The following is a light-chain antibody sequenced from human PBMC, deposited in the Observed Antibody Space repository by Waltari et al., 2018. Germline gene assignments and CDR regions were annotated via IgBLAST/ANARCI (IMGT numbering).Light chain of an antibody. Sequence: QSALTQPASVSGSPGQSITISCTGTSSDAGSLNLFSWYQQHPGKAPKLMIYEVRKRPSGVSNRFSGSKSGNTASLTISGLQAEDEADYYCCSYAGSSTLLFGTGTKVTVL. CDR2: EVR. J-gene: IGLJ1*01. V-gene: IGLV2-23*01. CDR3: CSYAGSSTLL. CDR1: SSDAGSLNL.